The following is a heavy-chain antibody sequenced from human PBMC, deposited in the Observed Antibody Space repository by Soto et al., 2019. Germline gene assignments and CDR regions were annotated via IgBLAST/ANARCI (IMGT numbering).Heavy chain of an antibody. V-gene: IGHV3-66*04. J-gene: IGHJ6*04. CDR3: ARPRYYYCMDF. CDR2: IYSGGST. Sequence: PGGSLRLSCAASGFTVSSNYMSWVRQAPGKGLEWVSVIYSGGSTYYADSVKGRFTISRDNSKNTLYLQMNSLRAEDTAVYYCARPRYYYCMDFRGTGIMVTVFS. CDR1: GFTVSSNY.